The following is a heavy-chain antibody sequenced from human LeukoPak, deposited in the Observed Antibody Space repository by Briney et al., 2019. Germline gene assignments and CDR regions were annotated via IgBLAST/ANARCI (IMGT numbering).Heavy chain of an antibody. Sequence: PSETLSLTCTVSGGSISSSSNYWGWIRQPPGKGLEWIGSIYYSGTTYYNPSLKSRVTISVDTSKNQFSLELSSVTAADTAVYYCARQPHYYDSSGLIDYWGQGTLVTVSS. V-gene: IGHV4-39*01. D-gene: IGHD3-22*01. CDR2: IYYSGTT. CDR3: ARQPHYYDSSGLIDY. J-gene: IGHJ4*02. CDR1: GGSISSSSNY.